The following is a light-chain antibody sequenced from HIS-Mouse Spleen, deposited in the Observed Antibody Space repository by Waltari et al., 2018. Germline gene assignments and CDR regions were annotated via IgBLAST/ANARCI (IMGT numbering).Light chain of an antibody. Sequence: QSVLTQPPSASGTPGQRVTISCSGSSSNIGSNTVNWYQQLPGTAPKPLIYSNNQRPSGVPARFSGSKPGTSASLAISGLQSEDEADYYCAAWDDSLNGPVFGGGTQLTVL. V-gene: IGLV1-44*01. CDR1: SSNIGSNT. J-gene: IGLJ7*01. CDR3: AAWDDSLNGPV. CDR2: SNN.